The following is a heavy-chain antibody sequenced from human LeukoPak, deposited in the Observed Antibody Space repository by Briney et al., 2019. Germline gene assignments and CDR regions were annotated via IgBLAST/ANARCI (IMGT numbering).Heavy chain of an antibody. CDR2: ISSSSSYI. D-gene: IGHD5-24*01. V-gene: IGHV3-21*01. J-gene: IGHJ4*02. CDR1: GFTFSSYS. Sequence: PGGSLRLSCAASGFTFSSYSMNWDRQAPGKGLEWVSSISSSSSYIYYADSVKGRFTISRDNAKNSLYLQMNSLRSEDTAVYYCASEMATMPYWGQGTLVTVSS. CDR3: ASEMATMPY.